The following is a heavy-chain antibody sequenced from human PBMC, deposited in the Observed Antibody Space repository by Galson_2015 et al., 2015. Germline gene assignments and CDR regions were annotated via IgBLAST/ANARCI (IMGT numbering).Heavy chain of an antibody. CDR1: GITFNSYV. J-gene: IGHJ4*02. D-gene: IGHD6-19*01. CDR2: IATGGST. V-gene: IGHV3-23*01. Sequence: SLRLSCAASGITFNSYVMSWVRQAPGKGLEWVSAIATGGSTSYADSVKGRFTISRDNSKNTLYLQMNSLRAEDTAVYYCAKRWGSDWYYFDWWGQGTLVTVSP. CDR3: AKRWGSDWYYFDW.